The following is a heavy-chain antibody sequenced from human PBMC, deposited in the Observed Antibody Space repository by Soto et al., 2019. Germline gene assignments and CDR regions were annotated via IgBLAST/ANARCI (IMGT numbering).Heavy chain of an antibody. J-gene: IGHJ4*02. CDR3: ASSPRNYYDSSAYYFGYFFDY. V-gene: IGHV4-34*01. CDR2: INHSGST. CDR1: GGSFSGYF. D-gene: IGHD3-22*01. Sequence: PSETLSLTCAVYGGSFSGYFWSWIRQPPQKGLECIGEINHSGSTNYNPSLKSRVTMSVDTSKNQFSLKLSSVAAADTAVYYCASSPRNYYDSSAYYFGYFFDYWGQGSLVTVS.